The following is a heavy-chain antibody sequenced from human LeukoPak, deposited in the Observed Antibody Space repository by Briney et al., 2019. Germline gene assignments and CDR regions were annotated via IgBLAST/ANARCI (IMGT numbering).Heavy chain of an antibody. Sequence: GGSLRLSCAASGFTFSRYGMHWVRQAPGKGLEWVAFIRYDGSNKYYADSVKGRFTISRDNSKNTLYLQVNSLRAEDTAVYYCAKDRCSNGCYYYYMDVWGKGTTVTISS. CDR1: GFTFSRYG. V-gene: IGHV3-30*02. CDR2: IRYDGSNK. D-gene: IGHD2-8*01. J-gene: IGHJ6*03. CDR3: AKDRCSNGCYYYYMDV.